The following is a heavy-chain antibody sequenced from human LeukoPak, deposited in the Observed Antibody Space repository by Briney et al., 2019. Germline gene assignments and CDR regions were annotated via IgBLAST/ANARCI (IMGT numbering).Heavy chain of an antibody. CDR1: GFTFTNAG. D-gene: IGHD6-13*01. Sequence: PGGSLRLSCAASGFTFTNAGMSWVRQAPGKGLGWVGRIKSRTDGGTTDHAAPVKGRFTISRDDSKNTVYLQMNSLRGEDRAVYYCASRGLYSTTWYDYWGQGTLVTVSS. CDR2: IKSRTDGGTT. CDR3: ASRGLYSTTWYDY. J-gene: IGHJ4*02. V-gene: IGHV3-15*01.